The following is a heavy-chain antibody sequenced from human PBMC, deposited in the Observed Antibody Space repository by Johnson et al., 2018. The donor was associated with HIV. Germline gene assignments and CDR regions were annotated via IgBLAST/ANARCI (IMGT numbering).Heavy chain of an antibody. J-gene: IGHJ3*02. CDR1: GFTFSDYY. Sequence: QVQLVESGGGVVQPGRSLRPSCAASGFTFSDYYMSWIRQAQGKGLEWVSDISSRGSIIYYADSVKGRFTISRDNAENSLYLQMNNLRAEDTAVYYCGRHRDDAFDIWGQGTMVTVSS. CDR2: ISSRGSII. CDR3: GRHRDDAFDI. D-gene: IGHD2-21*02. V-gene: IGHV3-11*04.